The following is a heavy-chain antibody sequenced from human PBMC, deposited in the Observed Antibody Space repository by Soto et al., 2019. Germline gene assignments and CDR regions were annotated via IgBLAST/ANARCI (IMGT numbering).Heavy chain of an antibody. CDR2: SIPIFGIA. Sequence: QVQLVQSGAEVKKPGSSVKVSCKASGGTFSRYSITWVRQAPGHGLEWIGRSIPIFGIASYAQKFQGRVTITADASTSTAYMELSSLRSDDTAVYYCAREDRDRETGLVPAAIDGMDVWGQGTTVTVSS. CDR3: AREDRDRETGLVPAAIDGMDV. D-gene: IGHD2-2*01. J-gene: IGHJ6*02. CDR1: GGTFSRYS. V-gene: IGHV1-69*08.